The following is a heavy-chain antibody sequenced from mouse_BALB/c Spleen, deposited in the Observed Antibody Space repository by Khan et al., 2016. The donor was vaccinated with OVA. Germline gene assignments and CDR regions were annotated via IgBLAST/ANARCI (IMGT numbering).Heavy chain of an antibody. D-gene: IGHD1-1*01. CDR1: GYSFTDYT. CDR3: SRGGYGGLAY. CDR2: INPYNVGT. V-gene: IGHV1-18*01. J-gene: IGHJ3*01. Sequence: EVQLQQSGPELVKPGASVKISCKASGYSFTDYTMNWVKQSHGKNLEWIGLINPYNVGTNYNQKFKGKATLTVDKSSTTAHMQLLILTAEDSAVYYCSRGGYGGLAYWGQGTLVTVSA.